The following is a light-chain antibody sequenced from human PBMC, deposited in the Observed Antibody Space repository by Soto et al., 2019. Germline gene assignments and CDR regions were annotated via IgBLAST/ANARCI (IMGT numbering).Light chain of an antibody. V-gene: IGLV2-14*01. J-gene: IGLJ1*01. Sequence: QSVLTQPASVSGSPGQSITISCTGTSSDVGGSNYVSWYQQHPGKAPKLMIYDVSNRPSGVSNRFSGSKSGNTASLTISGLQAEDEADYYCSSYTSSSTLYVFGTGTKVNRP. CDR2: DVS. CDR3: SSYTSSSTLYV. CDR1: SSDVGGSNY.